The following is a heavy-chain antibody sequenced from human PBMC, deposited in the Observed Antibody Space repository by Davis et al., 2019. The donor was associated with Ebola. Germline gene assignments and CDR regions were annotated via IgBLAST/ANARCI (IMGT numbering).Heavy chain of an antibody. CDR2: ISAYNGNT. Sequence: ASVKVSCKASGYTFTSYGISWVRQAPGQGLEWMGWISAYNGNTNYAQKLQGRVTMTRDTSNATVYMELSRLESGDTAVYYCARAEDGYNPKFPYWGQGTLVTVSS. D-gene: IGHD5-24*01. CDR3: ARAEDGYNPKFPY. J-gene: IGHJ4*02. V-gene: IGHV1-18*01. CDR1: GYTFTSYG.